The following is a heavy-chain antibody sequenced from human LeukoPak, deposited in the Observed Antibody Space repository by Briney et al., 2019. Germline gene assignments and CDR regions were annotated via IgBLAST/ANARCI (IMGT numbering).Heavy chain of an antibody. CDR3: ATNIAVARYYFEY. CDR1: GFTFSSYS. Sequence: GSLRLSCAASGFTFSSYSMNWVRQAPGKGLEWVSHISSSSSNIYYADPVKGRFTISRDSAKNSLYLQMNSLRDEDTAVYYCATNIAVARYYFEYWGQGTLVTVSS. D-gene: IGHD6-19*01. CDR2: ISSSSSNI. J-gene: IGHJ4*02. V-gene: IGHV3-48*02.